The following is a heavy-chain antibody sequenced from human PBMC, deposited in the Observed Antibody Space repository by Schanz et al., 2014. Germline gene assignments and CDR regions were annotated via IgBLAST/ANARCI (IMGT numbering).Heavy chain of an antibody. J-gene: IGHJ3*01. CDR2: ISGSGGST. CDR1: GFTFSDSW. Sequence: EVQLVESGGGFVQPGGSLRLSCAASGFTFSDSWMHWVRQAPGKGLVWVSAISGSGGSTYYADSVKGRFTISRDNSNHTLYLQMNSLRADDTAVYFCARDGGRDGYNLAFDVWGQGTLVTVSS. D-gene: IGHD5-12*01. CDR3: ARDGGRDGYNLAFDV. V-gene: IGHV3-23*04.